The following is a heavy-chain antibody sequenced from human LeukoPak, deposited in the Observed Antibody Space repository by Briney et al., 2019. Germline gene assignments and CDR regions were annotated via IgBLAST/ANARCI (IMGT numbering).Heavy chain of an antibody. D-gene: IGHD2-2*01. CDR1: GGSISSYY. CDR2: IYYSGST. J-gene: IGHJ5*02. CDR3: ARGRGVVVPAAIWFDP. V-gene: IGHV4-59*01. Sequence: SETLSLTCTVSGGSISSYYWSWIRQPPGKGLEWIGYIYYSGSTNYNPSLKSRVTISVDTSKNQFSLKLSPVTAADTAVYYCARGRGVVVPAAIWFDPWGQGTLVTVSS.